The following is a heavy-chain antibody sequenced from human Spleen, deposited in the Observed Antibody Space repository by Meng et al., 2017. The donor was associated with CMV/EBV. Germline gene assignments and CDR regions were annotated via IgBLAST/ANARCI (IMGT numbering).Heavy chain of an antibody. Sequence: GESLKISCTASGFTFTNYWMSWVRQAPGRGLEWVAIITQGGGEKYYVDSVKGRFTISRDNAESSLYLQMNYLRAEDTAVYYCARGGGWQQLEGDSYSYYGMDVWGQGTTVTVSS. D-gene: IGHD6-13*01. V-gene: IGHV3-7*01. CDR1: GFTFTNYW. J-gene: IGHJ6*02. CDR3: ARGGGWQQLEGDSYSYYGMDV. CDR2: ITQGGGEK.